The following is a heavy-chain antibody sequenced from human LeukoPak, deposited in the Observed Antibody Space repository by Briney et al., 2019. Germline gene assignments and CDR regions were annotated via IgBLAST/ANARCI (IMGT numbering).Heavy chain of an antibody. CDR2: INPNSGGT. CDR3: ARVGSGYYYSTFPDY. CDR1: GYTFTGYY. V-gene: IGHV1-2*02. J-gene: IGHJ4*02. D-gene: IGHD3-22*01. Sequence: ASVKVSCKASGYTFTGYYMHWVRQAPGQGLEWMGWINPNSGGTNYAQKIQGRVTMTRDTSISTAYMELSRLRSDDTAVYYCARVGSGYYYSTFPDYWGQGTLVTVSS.